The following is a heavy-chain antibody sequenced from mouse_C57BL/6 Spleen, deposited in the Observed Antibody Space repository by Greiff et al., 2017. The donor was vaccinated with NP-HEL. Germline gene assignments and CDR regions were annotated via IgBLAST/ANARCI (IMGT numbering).Heavy chain of an antibody. V-gene: IGHV1-47*01. CDR1: GYTFTTYP. J-gene: IGHJ3*01. D-gene: IGHD1-1*01. CDR3: ARVRYSVSRVSFAY. Sequence: LQESGAELVKPGASVKMSCKASGYTFTTYPIEWMKQNHGKSLEWIGNFHPYNDDTKYNEKFKGKATLTVEKSSSTVYLELSRLTSDDSAVYYCARVRYSVSRVSFAYWGQGTLVTVSA. CDR2: FHPYNDDT.